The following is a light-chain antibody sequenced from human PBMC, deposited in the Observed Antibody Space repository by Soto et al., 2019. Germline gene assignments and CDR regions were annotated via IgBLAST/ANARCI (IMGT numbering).Light chain of an antibody. Sequence: QSALTQPPSASGSPGQSVTISCTGTSSDVGGYNCVSGYQQHPGKAPKLMISEVSKRPSGVPDRCSGSKSGNPASLAVSGCQAEDEAEYYCSSYAGSNSSVVFGGGTKLTVL. CDR2: EVS. V-gene: IGLV2-8*01. CDR3: SSYAGSNSSVV. CDR1: SSDVGGYNC. J-gene: IGLJ2*01.